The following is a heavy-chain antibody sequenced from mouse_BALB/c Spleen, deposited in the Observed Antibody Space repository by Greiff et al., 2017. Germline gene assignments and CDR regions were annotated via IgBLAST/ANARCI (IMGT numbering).Heavy chain of an antibody. CDR2: ISNGGGST. V-gene: IGHV5-12-2*01. J-gene: IGHJ2*01. CDR1: GFTFSSYT. Sequence: EVMLVESGGGLVQPGGSLKLSCAASGFTFSSYTMSWVRQTPEKRLEWVAYISNGGGSTYYPDTVKGRFTISRDNAKNTLYLQMSSLKSEDTAMYYCTRQYGNYLDYWGQGTTLTVSS. CDR3: TRQYGNYLDY. D-gene: IGHD2-10*02.